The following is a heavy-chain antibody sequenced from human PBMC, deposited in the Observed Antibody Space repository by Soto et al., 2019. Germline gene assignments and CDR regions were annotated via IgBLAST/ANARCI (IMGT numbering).Heavy chain of an antibody. Sequence: GGSLRLSCAASGFTFSSYGMHWVRQAPGKGLEWVAVIWYDGSNKYYADSVKGRFTISRDNSKNTLYLQMNSLRAEDTAVYYCXREAYYYDSSGPSPFAYWGQGTLVTVSS. CDR1: GFTFSSYG. D-gene: IGHD3-22*01. J-gene: IGHJ4*02. CDR2: IWYDGSNK. V-gene: IGHV3-33*01. CDR3: XREAYYYDSSGPSPFAY.